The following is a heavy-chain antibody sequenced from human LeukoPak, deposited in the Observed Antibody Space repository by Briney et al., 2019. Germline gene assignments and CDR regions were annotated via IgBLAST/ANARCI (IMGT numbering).Heavy chain of an antibody. V-gene: IGHV3-23*01. CDR3: AKVLGRITMIVAPILGVDY. CDR1: GFTFSSYA. CDR2: ISGSGGST. Sequence: QSGGSLRLSCAASGFTFSSYAMSWVRQAPGKGLEWVSAISGSGGSTYYADSVKGRFTISRDNSKNTLYLQMNSLRAEDTAVYYCAKVLGRITMIVAPILGVDYWGQGTLVTVSS. D-gene: IGHD3-22*01. J-gene: IGHJ4*02.